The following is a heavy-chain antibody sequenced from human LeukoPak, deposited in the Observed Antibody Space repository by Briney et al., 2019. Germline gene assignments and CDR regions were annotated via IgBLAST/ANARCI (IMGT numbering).Heavy chain of an antibody. J-gene: IGHJ5*02. V-gene: IGHV3-53*01. CDR2: MYSGDST. CDR3: ARAGEYSSWFVH. CDR1: GFTVRSNY. D-gene: IGHD4-11*01. Sequence: AGGSLRLSCAASGFTVRSNYMTWVRQAPGKGLEWVSVMYSGDSTYYDDSVKGRFTISRDNSKNTLDLQMNSLRDEDTGVYYCARAGEYSSWFVHWGQGTLVTVSS.